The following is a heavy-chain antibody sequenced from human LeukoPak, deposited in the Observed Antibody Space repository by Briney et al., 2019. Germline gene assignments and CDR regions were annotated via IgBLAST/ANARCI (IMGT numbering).Heavy chain of an antibody. Sequence: SETLSLTCTVSGGSISSYYWSWIRQPPGKGLEWIGSIYYSGSTYYNPSLKSRVTISVDTSKNQFSLKLSSVTAADTAVYYCARQWSGYDDAFDIWGQGTMVTVSS. D-gene: IGHD3-16*01. CDR3: ARQWSGYDDAFDI. V-gene: IGHV4-59*08. CDR2: IYYSGST. CDR1: GGSISSYY. J-gene: IGHJ3*02.